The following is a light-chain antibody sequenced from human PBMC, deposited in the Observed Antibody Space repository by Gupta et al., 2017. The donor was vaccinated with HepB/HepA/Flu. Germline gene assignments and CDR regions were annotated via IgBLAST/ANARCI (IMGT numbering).Light chain of an antibody. Sequence: SALTHPPSVSGSPGQSVTISCTGTSSDVGNYDRVSWYQQPPGTAPKLMIYEVSNRPSGVPDRFSGSKSGNTASLTISGLQAEDEADYYCSSYAASTTVVFGGGTKLTVL. CDR1: SSDVGNYDR. V-gene: IGLV2-18*02. CDR3: SSYAASTTVV. CDR2: EVS. J-gene: IGLJ2*01.